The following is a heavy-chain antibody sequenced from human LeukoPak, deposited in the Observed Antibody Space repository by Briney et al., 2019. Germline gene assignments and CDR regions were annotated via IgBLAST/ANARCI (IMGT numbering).Heavy chain of an antibody. CDR1: GYTFTGYY. Sequence: ASVKVSCKASGYTFTGYYVHWVRQAPGQGLEWMGRINPNSGGTNYAQKFQGRVTMTRDTSISTAYMELSRLRSDDTAVYYCAREGRDGTIFGVVDYWGQGTLVTVSS. CDR3: AREGRDGTIFGVVDY. J-gene: IGHJ4*02. V-gene: IGHV1-2*06. CDR2: INPNSGGT. D-gene: IGHD3-3*01.